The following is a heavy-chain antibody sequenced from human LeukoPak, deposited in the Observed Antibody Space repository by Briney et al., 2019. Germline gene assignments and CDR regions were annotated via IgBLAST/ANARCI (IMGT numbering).Heavy chain of an antibody. CDR1: GYTFTSYA. CDR3: AREVPWELPFDY. D-gene: IGHD1-26*01. J-gene: IGHJ4*02. CDR2: INAGNGNT. Sequence: ASVKVSCKASGYTFTSYAMHWVRQAPGQRLEWMGWINAGNGNTKYSQKFQGRVTITRDTSASTAYMELSSLRSEDTAVYYCAREVPWELPFDYWGQGTLVTVSS. V-gene: IGHV1-3*01.